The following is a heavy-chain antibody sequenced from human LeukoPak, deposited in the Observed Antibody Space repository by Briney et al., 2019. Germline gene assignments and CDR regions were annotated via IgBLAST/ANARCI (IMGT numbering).Heavy chain of an antibody. CDR2: IFTTGRT. V-gene: IGHV4-4*07. CDR1: GGSISSYY. Sequence: KSSETLSLTCTVSGGSISSYYWSWIRQPAGKGLEWIGRIFTTGRTNYNPSLKSRVTISVDTSKNQFSLKLSSVTAAGTAVYYCARQAGIAAAGNFDYWGQGTLVTVSS. J-gene: IGHJ4*02. D-gene: IGHD6-13*01. CDR3: ARQAGIAAAGNFDY.